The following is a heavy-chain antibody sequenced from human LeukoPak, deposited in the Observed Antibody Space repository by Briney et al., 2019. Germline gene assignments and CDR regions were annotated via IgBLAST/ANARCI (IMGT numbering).Heavy chain of an antibody. Sequence: PSETLSLTCAVYGGSFSGYYWSWIRQPPGKGLEWIGSIYYSGSTYYNPSLKSQVTISVDTSKNQFSLKLTSVTAADTAVYFCARHADGAAFGYWGQGTLVTVSS. CDR3: ARHADGAAFGY. V-gene: IGHV4-34*01. CDR1: GGSFSGYY. CDR2: IYYSGST. D-gene: IGHD2-15*01. J-gene: IGHJ4*02.